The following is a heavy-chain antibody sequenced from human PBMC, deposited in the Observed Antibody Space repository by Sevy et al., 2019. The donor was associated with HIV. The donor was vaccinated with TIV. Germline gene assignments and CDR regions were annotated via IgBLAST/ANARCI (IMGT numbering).Heavy chain of an antibody. J-gene: IGHJ3*02. CDR2: ISTSGNSF. D-gene: IGHD1-7*01. Sequence: GGSLRLSCAASVFSFSNYEMNWVRQAPGKGLEWISYISTSGNSFYYADSVRGRFTMSRDNAKKSLFLQMNSLRVEDTAVYYWVGESRGWPSPNYAFDIWGQGAMVTVSS. CDR1: VFSFSNYE. V-gene: IGHV3-48*03. CDR3: VGESRGWPSPNYAFDI.